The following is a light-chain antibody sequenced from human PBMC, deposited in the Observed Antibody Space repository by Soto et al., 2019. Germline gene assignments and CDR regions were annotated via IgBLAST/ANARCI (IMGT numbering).Light chain of an antibody. V-gene: IGKV1-5*03. CDR1: QSISFW. CDR3: QQYNSYSRT. CDR2: KAS. Sequence: DIQMTQSPSTLSASLGDRVTITCRANQSISFWLAWYQQKPGKAAKVLIYKASTLESGVPSRFSGSGSGTEFTLTISSLQPDDFATYYCQQYNSYSRTFGQGTKVDIK. J-gene: IGKJ1*01.